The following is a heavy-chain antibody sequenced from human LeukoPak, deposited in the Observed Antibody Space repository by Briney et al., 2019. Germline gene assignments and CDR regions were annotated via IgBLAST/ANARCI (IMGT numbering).Heavy chain of an antibody. CDR1: GYTFTGHY. Sequence: ASVKVSCKASGYTFTGHYMHWVRQAPGQGLEWMGWINPNTGGTNHARKFRGRVTMTRDTSISTAYMELSRLRSDDTAVYYCARDRLAVASYYFYYMDVWGKGTTVTVSS. CDR2: INPNTGGT. V-gene: IGHV1-2*02. D-gene: IGHD6-19*01. J-gene: IGHJ6*03. CDR3: ARDRLAVASYYFYYMDV.